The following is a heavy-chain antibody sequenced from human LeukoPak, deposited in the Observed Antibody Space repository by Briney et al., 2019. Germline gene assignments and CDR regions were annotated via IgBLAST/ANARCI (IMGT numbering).Heavy chain of an antibody. J-gene: IGHJ4*02. CDR1: GFAFSTYS. Sequence: GGSLRLSCSGSGFAFSTYSMHWVRQAPGRGLEYLSGITSNGGSTYYADSMKGRFTISRDNSKNTLYLQMSSLRAEDTAVYYCAKDGRRDGYNYGYWGQGTLVTVSS. CDR3: AKDGRRDGYNYGY. D-gene: IGHD5-24*01. CDR2: ITSNGGST. V-gene: IGHV3-64D*06.